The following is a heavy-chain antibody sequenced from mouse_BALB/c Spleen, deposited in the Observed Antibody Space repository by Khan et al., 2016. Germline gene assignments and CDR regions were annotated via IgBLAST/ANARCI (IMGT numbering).Heavy chain of an antibody. CDR2: INNKANGYTT. CDR3: ARDVGYVLVFAY. J-gene: IGHJ3*01. V-gene: IGHV7-3*02. D-gene: IGHD1-1*01. Sequence: EVELVESGGGLVHPGGSLRLSCATSGFTFTDYYMSCVRQPPGKALEWLGFINNKANGYTTQYRASVQGRFTISGDNSLSILYLQMNTLRAENSATYYCARDVGYVLVFAYWGQGTRVTFSA. CDR1: GFTFTDYY.